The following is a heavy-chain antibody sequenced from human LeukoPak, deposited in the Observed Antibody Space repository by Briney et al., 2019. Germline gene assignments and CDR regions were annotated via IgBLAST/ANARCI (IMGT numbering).Heavy chain of an antibody. D-gene: IGHD6-13*01. CDR1: GFTFSSYG. Sequence: GGSLRLSCAAPGFTFSSYGMGWVRQAPGKGLKWVSGISVSGGSTYYADPVKGRFTISRDNSENKLYLQMNSLRAEDTAIYYCAKVGGSNWYYFDFWGQGTLVTVSS. V-gene: IGHV3-23*01. CDR3: AKVGGSNWYYFDF. J-gene: IGHJ4*02. CDR2: ISVSGGST.